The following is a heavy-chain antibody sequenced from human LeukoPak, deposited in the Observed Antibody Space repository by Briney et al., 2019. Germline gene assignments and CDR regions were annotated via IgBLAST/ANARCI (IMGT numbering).Heavy chain of an antibody. Sequence: GGSLRLSCAASGFTFDDYGMNWVRQAPGKGLEWVSGINWNGGSTGYADSVKGRFTISRDNAKNSLYLQMNSLRAEDTALYYCARVYELREEDYYYYYMDVWGKGTTVTVSS. CDR2: INWNGGST. CDR3: ARVYELREEDYYYYYMDV. CDR1: GFTFDDYG. J-gene: IGHJ6*03. D-gene: IGHD5/OR15-5a*01. V-gene: IGHV3-20*04.